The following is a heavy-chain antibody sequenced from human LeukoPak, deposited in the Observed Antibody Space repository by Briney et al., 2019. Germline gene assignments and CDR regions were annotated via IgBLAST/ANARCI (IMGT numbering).Heavy chain of an antibody. CDR3: AKTVGYSYGPFDY. CDR1: GFTFSSYG. J-gene: IGHJ4*02. D-gene: IGHD5-18*01. V-gene: IGHV3-30*18. CDR2: ISYDGSNK. Sequence: GGTLRLSCAVSGFTFSSYGMHWVRQPPGKGLEWVAVISYDGSNKYYADSVKGRFTISRDNSKNTLYLQMNSLRAEDTAVYYCAKTVGYSYGPFDYWGQGTLVTVSS.